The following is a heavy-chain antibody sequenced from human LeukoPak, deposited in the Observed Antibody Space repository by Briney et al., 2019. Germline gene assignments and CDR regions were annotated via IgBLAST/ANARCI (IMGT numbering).Heavy chain of an antibody. Sequence: GGSLRLSCAASGFTLTSYAMSWVRQAPGKGLEWVSGISGSGGSASYADSVKGRFTISRDNSKNTLYLQMNSLRAEDTAVYYCAKDRMNYYDSSGYYSRYYFDYWGQGTLVTVSS. J-gene: IGHJ4*02. CDR3: AKDRMNYYDSSGYYSRYYFDY. CDR1: GFTLTSYA. V-gene: IGHV3-23*01. CDR2: ISGSGGSA. D-gene: IGHD3-22*01.